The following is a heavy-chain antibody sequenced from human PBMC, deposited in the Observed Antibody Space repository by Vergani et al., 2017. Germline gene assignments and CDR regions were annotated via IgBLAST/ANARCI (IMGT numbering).Heavy chain of an antibody. V-gene: IGHV3-30*02. CDR3: ATHFRCWGIDY. Sequence: QVQLVESGGGVVQRGGSLRLSCATSGFTLSNYDMQWIRQGPGKGLEFVAFIQFDGSNQYYADSVKGRFTIARDCSKNTLYLQMNSLRTDDTATYYCATHFRCWGIDYWCRGTQVIVAS. J-gene: IGHJ4*02. CDR2: IQFDGSNQ. CDR1: GFTLSNYD. D-gene: IGHD3-16*01.